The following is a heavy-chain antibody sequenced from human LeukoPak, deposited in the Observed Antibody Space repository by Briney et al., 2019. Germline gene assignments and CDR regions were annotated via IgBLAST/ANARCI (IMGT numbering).Heavy chain of an antibody. CDR2: IRYDGSNK. J-gene: IGHJ4*02. V-gene: IGHV3-30*02. CDR1: GFTFSSYG. CDR3: AREPGLAFDY. Sequence: GGSLRLSCAASGFTFSSYGMHWVRQAPGKGLEWVAFIRYDGSNKYYADSVKGRFTISRDNSKNTLYLQMNSLRAEDTAVYYCAREPGLAFDYWGQGTLVTVSS.